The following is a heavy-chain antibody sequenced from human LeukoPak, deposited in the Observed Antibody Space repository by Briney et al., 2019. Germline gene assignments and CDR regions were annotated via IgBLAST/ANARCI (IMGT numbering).Heavy chain of an antibody. CDR3: ARDYYDSSGYYPHFDY. CDR1: GFTFSSYW. J-gene: IGHJ4*02. CDR2: IKQDGSEK. V-gene: IGHV3-7*01. D-gene: IGHD3-22*01. Sequence: PGGSLRLSCAASGFTFSSYWMSWVRQAPGKGLEWVANIKQDGSEKYYADSVKGRFTISRDNAKNSLYLQMNSLRAEDTAVYYCARDYYDSSGYYPHFDYWGQGTLVTVSS.